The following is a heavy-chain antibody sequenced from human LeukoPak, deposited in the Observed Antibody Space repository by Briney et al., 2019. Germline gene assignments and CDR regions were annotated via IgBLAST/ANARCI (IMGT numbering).Heavy chain of an antibody. D-gene: IGHD4-23*01. Sequence: SQTLSLTCTVSGGSISSGGYYWSWIRQPPGKGLEWIGYIYHSGSTYYNPSLKSRVTISVDRSKNQFSLKLSSVTAADTAVYYCARDSVVLREHDIWGQGTMVTVSS. J-gene: IGHJ3*02. V-gene: IGHV4-30-2*01. CDR3: ARDSVVLREHDI. CDR2: IYHSGST. CDR1: GGSISSGGYY.